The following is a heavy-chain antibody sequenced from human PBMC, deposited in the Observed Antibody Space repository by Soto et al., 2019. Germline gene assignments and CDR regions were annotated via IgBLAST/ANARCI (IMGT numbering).Heavy chain of an antibody. CDR2: IYPTGST. J-gene: IGHJ6*02. CDR1: GGSINNNNW. V-gene: IGHV4-4*02. CDR3: ARGGLSRVRGVRGSNNMDV. Sequence: QVQLQESGPGLVKPSGTLSLTCAVSGGSINNNNWWSWVRQSPGKGLAWIGEIYPTGSTNYNPSLESRVTMLVDKAKNQISLKVTSVTATDTAVYYCARGGLSRVRGVRGSNNMDVWGQGTTVTVSS. D-gene: IGHD3-10*01.